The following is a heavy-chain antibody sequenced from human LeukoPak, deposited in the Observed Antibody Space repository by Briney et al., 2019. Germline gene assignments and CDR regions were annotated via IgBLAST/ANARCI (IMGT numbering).Heavy chain of an antibody. CDR3: ARDLTPSGWFLDAFDV. J-gene: IGHJ3*01. D-gene: IGHD6-19*01. Sequence: GGSLRLSCAASGFTFSAYSMNWVRQAPGQGLEWVSYISTSSTYIYYADSMKGRFTISRDNAKNSPYLYINSLRAEDTAVYYCARDLTPSGWFLDAFDVWGQGTVVTVSS. CDR2: ISTSSTYI. V-gene: IGHV3-21*01. CDR1: GFTFSAYS.